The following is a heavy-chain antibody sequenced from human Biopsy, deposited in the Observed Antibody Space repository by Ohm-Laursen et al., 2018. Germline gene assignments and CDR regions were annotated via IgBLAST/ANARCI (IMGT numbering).Heavy chain of an antibody. V-gene: IGHV3-21*01. CDR3: AQWYGDLFYYYNGMDV. D-gene: IGHD3-10*01. CDR1: GFTFNVYS. J-gene: IGHJ6*02. Sequence: LRLSCAASGFTFNVYSIVWVRQAPGKGLEWVSSITSRTSSTYYADSVKGRVTISRDNANNSVSLQMNNLRVDDTAVYYCAQWYGDLFYYYNGMDVWGQGTTVTVSS. CDR2: ITSRTSST.